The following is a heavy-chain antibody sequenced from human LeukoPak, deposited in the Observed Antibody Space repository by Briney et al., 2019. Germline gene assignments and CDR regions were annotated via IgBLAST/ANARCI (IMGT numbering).Heavy chain of an antibody. CDR1: GFTFSDYY. D-gene: IGHD6-13*01. V-gene: IGHV3-11*04. J-gene: IGHJ4*02. CDR2: ISSSGSTI. Sequence: GGSLRLSCAASGFTFSDYYMSWIRQAPGKGLEWVSYISSSGSTIYYADSVKGRFTISRDNAKNSLYLQMNSLRAEDTAVYYCARGLPGGFVGFSSSWYPLDYWGQGTPVTVSS. CDR3: ARGLPGGFVGFSSSWYPLDY.